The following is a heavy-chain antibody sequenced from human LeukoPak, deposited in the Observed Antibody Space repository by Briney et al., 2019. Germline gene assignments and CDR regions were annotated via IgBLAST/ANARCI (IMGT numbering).Heavy chain of an antibody. J-gene: IGHJ4*02. CDR3: ARQLWFGESKDY. CDR1: GGSISSSSYY. V-gene: IGHV4-39*01. CDR2: IYYSGST. D-gene: IGHD3-10*01. Sequence: SETLSLTCTVSGGSISSSSYYWSWIRQPPGKGLEWIGSIYYSGSTSYNPSLKSRVTISVDTSKNQFSLRLSSVTAADTAVYYCARQLWFGESKDYWGQGTLVTVSS.